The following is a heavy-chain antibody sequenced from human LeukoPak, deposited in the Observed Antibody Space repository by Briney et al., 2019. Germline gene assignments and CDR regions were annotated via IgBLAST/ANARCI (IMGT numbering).Heavy chain of an antibody. CDR3: ARDWARGNSYYVDY. J-gene: IGHJ4*02. CDR2: ISNDGTNK. V-gene: IGHV3-30*03. CDR1: GFSFSDYG. D-gene: IGHD4-23*01. Sequence: PGGSLILSCEASGFSFSDYGMHWVRQAPGKGLECVALISNDGTNKFYVDPVKGRFTTSRDNSKNTLYLQMDSLRTEDTAVYYCARDWARGNSYYVDYWGQGTLVTVSS.